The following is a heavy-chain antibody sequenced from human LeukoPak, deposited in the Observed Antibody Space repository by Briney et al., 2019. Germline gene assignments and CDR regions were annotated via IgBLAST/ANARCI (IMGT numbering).Heavy chain of an antibody. CDR1: GGSISSYY. J-gene: IGHJ3*02. CDR3: ARTAGEYYPGAFDI. CDR2: IYYSGST. Sequence: SETLSLTCTVSGGSISSYYWSWIRQPPGKGLEWIGYIYYSGSTNYNPSLKSRVTISVDTSKNQFSLKLSSVTAADTAVYYCARTAGEYYPGAFDIWGQGTMVTVS. D-gene: IGHD3-10*01. V-gene: IGHV4-59*08.